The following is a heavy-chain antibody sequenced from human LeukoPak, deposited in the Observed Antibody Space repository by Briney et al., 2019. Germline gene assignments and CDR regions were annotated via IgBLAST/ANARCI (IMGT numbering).Heavy chain of an antibody. D-gene: IGHD6-13*01. CDR2: ISGGATTT. CDR1: GFTFSTCA. CDR3: ARDSAGNDY. Sequence: GGSLRLSCAASGFTFSTCAMSWVRQAPGKGLEWVSAISGGATTTYYGNSVKGRFTISRDNSKNTLYLQMNSLRAGDTAVYYCARDSAGNDYWGQGTLVTVSS. J-gene: IGHJ4*02. V-gene: IGHV3-23*01.